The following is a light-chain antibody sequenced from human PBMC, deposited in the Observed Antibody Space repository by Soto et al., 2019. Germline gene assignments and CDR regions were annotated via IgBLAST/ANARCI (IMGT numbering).Light chain of an antibody. V-gene: IGKV3-11*01. CDR3: QQRSNWPPYT. Sequence: EIVLTQSPATRSLSPGERATLSCRASQSISSYLAWYQQKPGQAPRLLIYDASNMATGIPARFSGSGSGTDFTLTISSLEPEDFAVYYCQQRSNWPPYTFGQGTKLEIK. CDR1: QSISSY. CDR2: DAS. J-gene: IGKJ2*01.